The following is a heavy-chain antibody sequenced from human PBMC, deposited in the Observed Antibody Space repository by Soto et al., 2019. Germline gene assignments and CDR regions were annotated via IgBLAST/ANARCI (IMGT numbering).Heavy chain of an antibody. Sequence: SETLSDACSVADGSISSGDYYWSWIRQHPGKGLEWIGYIYYSGSTYYNPSLKSRVTISVDTSKNQFSLKLSSVTAADTAVYYCARWWSGSRQGFDPWGQGTLVTVSS. CDR1: DGSISSGDYY. D-gene: IGHD3-3*01. CDR3: ARWWSGSRQGFDP. V-gene: IGHV4-31*03. CDR2: IYYSGST. J-gene: IGHJ5*02.